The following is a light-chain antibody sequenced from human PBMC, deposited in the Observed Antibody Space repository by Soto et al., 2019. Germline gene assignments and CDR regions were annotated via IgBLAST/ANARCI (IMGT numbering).Light chain of an antibody. V-gene: IGKV1-39*01. J-gene: IGKJ1*01. CDR2: DVS. CDR1: HAISTY. Sequence: DIQMTQSPSSLSASVGYRVTISFRASHAISTYLHWSHHKPGSAPRLLISDVSTLQRGVPSRFSGSGSGTDFTLTIRRLQPEDFATYFCQQRYITPLTFGQGTKV. CDR3: QQRYITPLT.